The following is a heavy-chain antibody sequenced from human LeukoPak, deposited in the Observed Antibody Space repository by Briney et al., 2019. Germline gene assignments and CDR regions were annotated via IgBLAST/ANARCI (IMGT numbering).Heavy chain of an antibody. CDR2: IYPGDSDI. CDR3: ARAKGTAGTGVFDS. V-gene: IGHV5-51*01. Sequence: GESLKISCKGSGYSFSTYWIGLVPQMPGKGLEWMGVIYPGDSDIRDSPSFQGQVTISADKSINTAYLQWSSLKASDTAIYYCARAKGTAGTGVFDSWGQGTQVTVSS. CDR1: GYSFSTYW. D-gene: IGHD1-1*01. J-gene: IGHJ4*02.